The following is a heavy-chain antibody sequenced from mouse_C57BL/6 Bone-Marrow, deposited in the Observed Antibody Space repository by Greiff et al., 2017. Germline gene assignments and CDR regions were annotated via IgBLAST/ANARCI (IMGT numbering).Heavy chain of an antibody. V-gene: IGHV14-4*01. CDR2: IDPENGDT. D-gene: IGHD1-1*01. Sequence: VQLQQPGAELVRPGASVKLSCTASGFNIKDDYMHWVKQRPEQGLEWIGWIDPENGDTEYASKFQGKATITADTSSSTAYLQLSSLTSEDTAVYYCTQSYYYGSSYGYWGQGTTLTVSA. J-gene: IGHJ2*01. CDR3: TQSYYYGSSYGY. CDR1: GFNIKDDY.